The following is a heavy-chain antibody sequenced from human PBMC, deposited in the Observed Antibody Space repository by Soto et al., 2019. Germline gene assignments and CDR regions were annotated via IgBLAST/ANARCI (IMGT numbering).Heavy chain of an antibody. CDR1: GFTFGNAW. V-gene: IGHV3-15*01. CDR3: TTDLYYYDSRGYSPGPDYYYYGMDV. D-gene: IGHD3-22*01. J-gene: IGHJ6*02. Sequence: GGSLRLSCAASGFTFGNAWMSLVRQAPGKGVEWGGRIKSKTDVGTTDYAAPVKGRFTISREDSKNTLYPQMTSLNPEDTAVYYSTTDLYYYDSRGYSPGPDYYYYGMDVWGQATTVTASS. CDR2: IKSKTDVGTT.